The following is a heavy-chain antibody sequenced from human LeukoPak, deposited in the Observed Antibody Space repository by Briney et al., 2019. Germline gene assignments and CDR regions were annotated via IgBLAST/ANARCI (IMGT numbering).Heavy chain of an antibody. CDR3: SSYGDGSGGYSDY. CDR1: ALTFSASA. V-gene: IGHV3-73*01. Sequence: PGGSLRLSCPVSALTFSASAIHWFRPAPGNGLEWVYCIQRKSDPYAPAYAGSIEGRFTISRDDSSNTAFVHLDSITHQDTSVQYCSSYGDGSGGYSDYWGQGSLVTVSS. J-gene: IGHJ4*02. CDR2: IQRKSDPYAP. D-gene: IGHD3-10*01.